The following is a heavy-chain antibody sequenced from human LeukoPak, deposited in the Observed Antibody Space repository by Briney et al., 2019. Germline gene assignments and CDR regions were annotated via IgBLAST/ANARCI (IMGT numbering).Heavy chain of an antibody. CDR1: GFTFSSYA. J-gene: IGHJ6*03. CDR3: AKFRGIQNYNYLMDV. V-gene: IGHV3-23*01. D-gene: IGHD3-10*01. CDR2: LTGSGGNT. Sequence: GGALRLSCAASGFTFSSYAMSWVRQAPGKGLEWVSGLTGSGGNTYYADSVRGRFTISRDNSKNTLSLQMNSLRAEDAAVYYCAKFRGIQNYNYLMDVWGKGTTVAVSS.